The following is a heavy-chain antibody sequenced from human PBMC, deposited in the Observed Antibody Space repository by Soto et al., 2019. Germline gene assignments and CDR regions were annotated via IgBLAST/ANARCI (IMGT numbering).Heavy chain of an antibody. CDR2: IYYGGST. J-gene: IGHJ6*02. CDR3: ARAAGAVPAASGMDV. CDR1: GGSISSPGYS. Sequence: TLSLTCAVSGGSISSPGYSWNWVRQPPGKGLEWIGYIYYGGSTYYNPSLKSRVTIDRSDNQFSLKLTAVTAADTAVYYCARAAGAVPAASGMDVWGQGTTVTVSS. D-gene: IGHD2-2*01. V-gene: IGHV4-30-2*01.